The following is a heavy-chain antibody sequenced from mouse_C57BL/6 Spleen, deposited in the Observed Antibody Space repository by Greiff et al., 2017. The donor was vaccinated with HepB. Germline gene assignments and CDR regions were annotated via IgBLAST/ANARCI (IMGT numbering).Heavy chain of an antibody. CDR1: GYTFTSYW. CDR2: IHPNSGST. D-gene: IGHD5-2*01. Sequence: QVQLQQPGAELVKPGASVKLSCKASGYTFTSYWMHWVKQRPGQGLEWIGMIHPNSGSTNYNEKFKSKATLTVDKSSSTAYMQLSSLTSEDSAVYYCARVEEYLYYFDYWGQGTTLTVAS. J-gene: IGHJ2*01. V-gene: IGHV1-64*01. CDR3: ARVEEYLYYFDY.